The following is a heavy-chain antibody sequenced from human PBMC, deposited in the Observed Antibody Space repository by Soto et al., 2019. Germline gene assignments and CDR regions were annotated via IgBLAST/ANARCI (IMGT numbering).Heavy chain of an antibody. CDR1: GYTFTSYG. CDR2: ISAYNGNT. D-gene: IGHD2-2*01. Sequence: ASVKVSCKASGYTFTSYGISWVRQAPGQGLEWMGWISAYNGNTNYAQKLQGRVTMITDTSTSTAYMELRSLRSDDTAVYYWATPNYHDAFDIWGQGTMVTTSS. J-gene: IGHJ3*02. CDR3: ATPNYHDAFDI. V-gene: IGHV1-18*01.